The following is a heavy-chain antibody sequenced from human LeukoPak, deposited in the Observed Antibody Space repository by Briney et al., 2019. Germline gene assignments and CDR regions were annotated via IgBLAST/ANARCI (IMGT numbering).Heavy chain of an antibody. CDR1: GDSVSSNIAA. V-gene: IGHV6-1*01. J-gene: IGHJ6*02. CDR3: ARDEDGTKVRGHYYYGMDV. D-gene: IGHD5-24*01. Sequence: SQTLPLTCVISGDSVSSNIAAWNWIRQSPSRGLEWLGRTYYRSKWYSDYAVSVKSRITINADTSKNQFSLQLNSVTPEDTAVYYCARDEDGTKVRGHYYYGMDVWGQGTTVTASS. CDR2: TYYRSKWYS.